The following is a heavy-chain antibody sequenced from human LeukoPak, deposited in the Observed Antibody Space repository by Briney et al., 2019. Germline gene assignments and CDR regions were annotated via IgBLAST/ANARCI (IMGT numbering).Heavy chain of an antibody. J-gene: IGHJ4*02. V-gene: IGHV4-38-2*02. Sequence: SETLSLTCTVSTHSVSTDYYWGWIRPPPGKGLEWVGNIYLDGSTYYTPSLKSRVTISVDTSKNQFSLKLTSVTAADTAVYYCAREGLITVIRGLNFGYWGQGTLVSVSS. D-gene: IGHD3-10*01. CDR1: THSVSTDYY. CDR3: AREGLITVIRGLNFGY. CDR2: IYLDGST.